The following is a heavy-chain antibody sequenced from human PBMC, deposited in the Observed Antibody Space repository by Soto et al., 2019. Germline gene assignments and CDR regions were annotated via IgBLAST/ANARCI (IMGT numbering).Heavy chain of an antibody. CDR2: IYYSGST. CDR1: CGSISSGDYY. Sequence: KPSETLSLTCTVSCGSISSGDYYWSWIRQPPGKGLEWIGYIYYSGSTYYNPSLKSRVTISVDTSKNQFSLKLSSVTAADTAVYYCARDSGLNGMDVWGQGTTVTVSS. J-gene: IGHJ6*02. V-gene: IGHV4-30-4*01. D-gene: IGHD3-10*01. CDR3: ARDSGLNGMDV.